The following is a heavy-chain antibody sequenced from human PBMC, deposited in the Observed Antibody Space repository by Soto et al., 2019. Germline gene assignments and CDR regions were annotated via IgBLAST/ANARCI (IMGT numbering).Heavy chain of an antibody. D-gene: IGHD1-1*01. J-gene: IGHJ4*02. CDR3: ARDGTYNWV. CDR1: GFTVGNNY. Sequence: ELQLVASGGGLVQPGGSLRLSCAASGFTVGNNYGRWVRQPPGKGLEWCSLIFSNGDTRYADSVKGRFTISRDISSNTLYLQMNSLRVEDTAVSYCARDGTYNWVGGQGIHVTVSS. V-gene: IGHV3-66*01. CDR2: IFSNGDT.